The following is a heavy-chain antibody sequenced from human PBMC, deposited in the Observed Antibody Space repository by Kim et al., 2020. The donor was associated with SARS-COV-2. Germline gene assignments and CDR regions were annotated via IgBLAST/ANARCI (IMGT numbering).Heavy chain of an antibody. D-gene: IGHD6-13*01. V-gene: IGHV4-39*01. Sequence: NQTLKSRVTVSVDTSQNQFSLKLSSVTAADTAVYYCARRGAAATFDYWGQGTLVTVSS. CDR3: ARRGAAATFDY. J-gene: IGHJ4*02.